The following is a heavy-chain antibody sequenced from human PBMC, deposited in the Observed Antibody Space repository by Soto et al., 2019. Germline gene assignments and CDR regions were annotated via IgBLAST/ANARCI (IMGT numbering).Heavy chain of an antibody. V-gene: IGHV3-33*08. Sequence: GGTLRISCATSGFTYSTYTMHWVCQAPGKGLEWVAVIWYDGSNNYYADSVKGRFTISRDNSKNTLYLQMNSLRAEDTAVYYCARERPFYGMDVWGQGT. J-gene: IGHJ6*02. CDR3: ARERPFYGMDV. CDR1: GFTYSTYT. CDR2: IWYDGSNN.